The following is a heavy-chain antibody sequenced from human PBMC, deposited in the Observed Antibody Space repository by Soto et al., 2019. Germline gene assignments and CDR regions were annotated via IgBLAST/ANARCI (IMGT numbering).Heavy chain of an antibody. CDR3: ARLDCSSTSCFFDY. J-gene: IGHJ4*02. CDR2: ISSSSSYI. V-gene: IGHV3-21*01. Sequence: EVQLVESGGGLVKPGGSLRLSCAASGFTFSSYSMNWVRQAPGKGLEWVSSISSSSSYIYYADSVKGRFTISRDNAQNSLYLQMNSLRAEDTAVYYCARLDCSSTSCFFDYWGQGTLVTVSS. CDR1: GFTFSSYS. D-gene: IGHD2-2*01.